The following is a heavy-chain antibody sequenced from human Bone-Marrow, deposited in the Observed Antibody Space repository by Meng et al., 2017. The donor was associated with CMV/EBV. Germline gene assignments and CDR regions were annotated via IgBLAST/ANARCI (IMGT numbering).Heavy chain of an antibody. CDR1: GGSTSSYY. J-gene: IGHJ4*02. CDR2: IYYSGST. D-gene: IGHD3-16*01. Sequence: SEPLSLTCTVPGGSTSSYYWSWTRQPPGKGLEWIGFIYYSGSTNYNPSLKSRVTISVDTSRNQTLLDLRSVTASDTAVYYWATFRGTGVFDQWGQGTLVTVSS. V-gene: IGHV4-59*01. CDR3: ATFRGTGVFDQ.